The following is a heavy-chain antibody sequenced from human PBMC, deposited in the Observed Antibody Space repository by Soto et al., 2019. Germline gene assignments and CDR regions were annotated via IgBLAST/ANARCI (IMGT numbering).Heavy chain of an antibody. CDR2: IYHSGNT. CDR1: GDSFH. V-gene: IGHV4-38-2*01. J-gene: IGHJ3*02. D-gene: IGHD3-9*01. Sequence: SETLSLTCAVSGDSFHWAWIRPPTGKGLEWVAGIYHSGNTYYNPSLTSRVTISVDTSQNKFSLRLSSXTPADTAVYYFARVWRKILNGYSDAFDIWAQGTTVTV. CDR3: ARVWRKILNGYSDAFDI.